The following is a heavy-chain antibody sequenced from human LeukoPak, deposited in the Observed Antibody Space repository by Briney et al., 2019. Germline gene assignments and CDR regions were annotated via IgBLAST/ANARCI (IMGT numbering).Heavy chain of an antibody. Sequence: PGGSLRLSCSASGFTFSSYEMNWVRQAPGKGLEWVSYISSSGGTIYYADSVKGRFTISRDNAKNSLYLQMNSLRADDTAVYYCARARYCSGGSCFGDSWGQGTQVTVSS. CDR1: GFTFSSYE. J-gene: IGHJ4*02. CDR2: ISSSGGTI. CDR3: ARARYCSGGSCFGDS. V-gene: IGHV3-48*03. D-gene: IGHD2-15*01.